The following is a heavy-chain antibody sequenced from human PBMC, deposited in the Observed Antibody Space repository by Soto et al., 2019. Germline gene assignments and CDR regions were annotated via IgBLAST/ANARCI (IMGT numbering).Heavy chain of an antibody. CDR2: ISFDGNIK. V-gene: IGHV3-30-3*01. J-gene: IGHJ4*02. Sequence: QVQLVESGGGVVQPGRSLRLSCAASGFTFSRYPMHWVRQAPGKGLEWVAVISFDGNIKYYADSVKGRFTISRDISKNTLSLQMNSLRVEDTAVYYCARDRGGAYYGLGNNYNVAYYLDYWGQGTLVTVSS. CDR1: GFTFSRYP. CDR3: ARDRGGAYYGLGNNYNVAYYLDY. D-gene: IGHD3-10*01.